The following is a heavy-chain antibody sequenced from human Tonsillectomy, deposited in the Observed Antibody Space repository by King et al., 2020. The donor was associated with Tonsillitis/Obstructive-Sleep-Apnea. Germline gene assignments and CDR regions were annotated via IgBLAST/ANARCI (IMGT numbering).Heavy chain of an antibody. D-gene: IGHD3-3*01. V-gene: IGHV4-59*01. CDR1: GGSISSYY. CDR2: IYYSGST. Sequence: QLQESGPGLVKPSETLSLTCTVSGGSISSYYWSWIRQPPGKGLEWIGYIYYSGSTNYNPSLQSRVTISVDTSKNQFSLKLSSVTAADTAVYYCARGEGGAYDFWSGYYIYNWFDPWGQGTLVTVSS. CDR3: ARGEGGAYDFWSGYYIYNWFDP. J-gene: IGHJ5*02.